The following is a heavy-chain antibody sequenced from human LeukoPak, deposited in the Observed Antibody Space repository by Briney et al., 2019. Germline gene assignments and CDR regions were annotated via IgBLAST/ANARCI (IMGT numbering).Heavy chain of an antibody. D-gene: IGHD6-13*01. J-gene: IGHJ4*02. CDR3: ARAGYGSSWYFDY. CDR2: IYYSGST. Sequence: SETLSLTCTVSGGSISSYYWSWIRQPPGKGLEWIGYIYYSGSTNYNPSLKSRVTISVDMSKNQFSLKLSSVTAADTAVYYCARAGYGSSWYFDYWGQGTLVTVSS. V-gene: IGHV4-59*01. CDR1: GGSISSYY.